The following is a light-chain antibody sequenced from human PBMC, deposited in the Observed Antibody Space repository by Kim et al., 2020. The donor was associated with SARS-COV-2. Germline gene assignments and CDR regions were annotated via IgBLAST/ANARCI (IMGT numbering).Light chain of an antibody. CDR1: NIGSKN. V-gene: IGLV3-9*01. CDR2: LVS. J-gene: IGLJ2*01. CDR3: QVWDSRTWLF. Sequence: SYEPTQPLSVSVALGQTARITCGGNNIGSKNEHWYQQKPGPAPVLVIYLVSNRPSGIPERFSGSNSGSTATLPISRAQAGDEADYHCQVWDSRTWLFVGG.